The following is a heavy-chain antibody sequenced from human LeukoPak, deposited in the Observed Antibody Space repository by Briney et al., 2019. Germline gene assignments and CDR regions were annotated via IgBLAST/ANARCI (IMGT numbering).Heavy chain of an antibody. Sequence: PGGSLRLSCAASGFTFSSYWMSWVRQAPGKGLEWVANIKQDGSEKYYVDSVKGRFTISRDNAKNSLYLQMNSLRAEDTAVYYCAKDKYYGSGSYPPPDYWGQGTLVTVSS. CDR2: IKQDGSEK. D-gene: IGHD3-10*01. V-gene: IGHV3-7*01. CDR3: AKDKYYGSGSYPPPDY. J-gene: IGHJ4*02. CDR1: GFTFSSYW.